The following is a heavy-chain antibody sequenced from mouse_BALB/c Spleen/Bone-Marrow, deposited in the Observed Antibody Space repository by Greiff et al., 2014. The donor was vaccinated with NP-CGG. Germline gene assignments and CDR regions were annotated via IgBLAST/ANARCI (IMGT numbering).Heavy chain of an antibody. CDR1: GCAFTNHL. D-gene: IGHD3-3*01. J-gene: IGHJ2*01. CDR2: INPGSGGT. V-gene: IGHV1-54*01. CDR3: ARRDGSYFDY. Sequence: VQLQQSGAELVRPGTSVKVSCKASGCAFTNHLIEWVKQRPGQGLEWIGMINPGSGGTNYNEKFKGKATLTADKSSSTAYMQLSSLTSDDSAVYFCARRDGSYFDYWGQGTTLTVSS.